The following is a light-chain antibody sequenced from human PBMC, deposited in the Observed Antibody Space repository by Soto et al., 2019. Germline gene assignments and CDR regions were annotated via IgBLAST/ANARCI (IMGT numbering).Light chain of an antibody. Sequence: EILLTQSPGTLSLSPGERAILSCRASQSLSNRYLAWYQQMPGRAPRLLINGASIRAAGIPDRFSGSGSGTDFPITINRLEPEDFAVYYCHHYDNSPPFPVGPGTRVDI. J-gene: IGKJ3*01. CDR2: GAS. CDR1: QSLSNRY. V-gene: IGKV3-20*01. CDR3: HHYDNSPPFP.